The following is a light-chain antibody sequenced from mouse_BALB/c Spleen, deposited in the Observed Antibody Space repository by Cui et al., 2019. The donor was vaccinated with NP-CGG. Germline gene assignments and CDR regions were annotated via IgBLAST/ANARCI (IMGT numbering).Light chain of an antibody. CDR3: ALWYSNHWV. Sequence: QAVFAQEYALTTSPGETVTLTCRSSTGAVTTSNYANWVQEKPDHLFTGLIGGTNNRAPGVPARFSGSLIGDKAALTIIGAQTEDEAIYFCALWYSNHWVFGGGTKLTVL. J-gene: IGLJ1*01. CDR2: GTN. V-gene: IGLV1*01. CDR1: TGAVTTSNY.